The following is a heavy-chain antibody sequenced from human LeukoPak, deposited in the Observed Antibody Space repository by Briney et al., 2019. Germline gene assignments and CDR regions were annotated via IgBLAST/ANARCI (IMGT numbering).Heavy chain of an antibody. D-gene: IGHD2-2*02. CDR1: GGSFSGYY. CDR2: INHSGST. V-gene: IGHV4-34*01. Sequence: SPSETLSLTCAVYGGSFSGYYWSWIRQPPGKGLEWIGEINHSGSTNYNPSLKSRVTISVDTSKNQFSLKLSSVTAADTAVYYCARVLVVVPAAIFDAFDIWGQGTMVTVSS. J-gene: IGHJ3*02. CDR3: ARVLVVVPAAIFDAFDI.